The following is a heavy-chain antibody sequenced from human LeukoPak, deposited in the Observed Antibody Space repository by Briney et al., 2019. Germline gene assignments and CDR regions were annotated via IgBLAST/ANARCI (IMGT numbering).Heavy chain of an antibody. CDR3: ARHYYGSGSILYYGMDV. CDR1: GGTFSSYA. J-gene: IGHJ6*04. D-gene: IGHD3-10*01. CDR2: IIPIFGTA. Sequence: SVKVSCKASGGTFSSYAISWVRQAPGQGLEWMGMIIPIFGTANYAQKFQGRVTITADESTSTAHMELSSLRSEDAAVYYCARHYYGSGSILYYGMDVWGKGTTVTVSS. V-gene: IGHV1-69*13.